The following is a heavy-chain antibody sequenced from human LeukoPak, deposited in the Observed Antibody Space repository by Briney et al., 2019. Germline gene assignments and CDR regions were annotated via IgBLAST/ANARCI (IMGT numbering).Heavy chain of an antibody. CDR2: ISAYNGNT. J-gene: IGHJ5*02. D-gene: IGHD3-10*01. CDR3: ARARAITMVRGVIPPWFDP. CDR1: GYTFTSYG. V-gene: IGHV1-18*01. Sequence: ASVKVSCKASGYTFTSYGISWVRQAPGQGLEWMGWISAYNGNTNYAQKLQGRVTMTTDTSTSTAYMELRSLRSGDTAVYYCARARAITMVRGVIPPWFDPWGQGTLVTVSS.